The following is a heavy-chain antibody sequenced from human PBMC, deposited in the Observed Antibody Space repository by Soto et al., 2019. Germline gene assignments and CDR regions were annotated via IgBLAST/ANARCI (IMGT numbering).Heavy chain of an antibody. D-gene: IGHD6-19*01. CDR3: AKGEAVAGTYQPDFLTD. J-gene: IGHJ4*02. V-gene: IGHV3-30*18. CDR1: GFTFSSYG. CDR2: ISYDGSNK. Sequence: GGSLRLSCAASGFTFSSYGMHWVRQAPGKGLEWVAVISYDGSNKYYADSVKGRFTISRDNSKNTLYLQMNSLRAEDTAVYYCAKGEAVAGTYQPDFLTDWGQGTLVTVSS.